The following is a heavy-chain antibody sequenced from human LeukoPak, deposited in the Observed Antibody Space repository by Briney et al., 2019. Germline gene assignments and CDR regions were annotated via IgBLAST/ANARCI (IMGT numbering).Heavy chain of an antibody. CDR1: SYTFTSYG. V-gene: IGHV1-18*01. CDR2: IITYNGNT. CDR3: AKTTVTSEEYFYYYMDV. D-gene: IGHD4-17*01. J-gene: IGHJ6*03. Sequence: GASVKVSCKTSSYTFTSYGLSWVRQAPGQGVEWMGCIITYNGNTYYSQKLQGRVTMTTDTSTSTAYMELRSLRSDDTAVYYCAKTTVTSEEYFYYYMDVWGKGTTVTVSS.